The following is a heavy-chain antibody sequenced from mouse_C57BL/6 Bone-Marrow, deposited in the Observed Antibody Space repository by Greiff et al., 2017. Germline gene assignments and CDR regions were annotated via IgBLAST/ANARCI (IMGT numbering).Heavy chain of an antibody. CDR3: ARGEGY. CDR1: GYTFTSYW. V-gene: IGHV1-50*01. Sequence: QVQLQQSGAELVKPGASVKLSCKASGYTFTSYWMQWVKQRPGQGLEWIGEIDPSDSYTNYNQKFKGKATLTVDTSSSTAYMQLSSLTSEDSAVYYCARGEGYWGQGTTLTVSS. CDR2: IDPSDSYT. J-gene: IGHJ2*01.